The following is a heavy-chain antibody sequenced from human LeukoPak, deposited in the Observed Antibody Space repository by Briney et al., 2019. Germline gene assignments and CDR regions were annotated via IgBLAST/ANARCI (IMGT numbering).Heavy chain of an antibody. CDR3: ARQGYDFWSGYFMRGNNWFDP. CDR1: VFTFSDYY. Sequence: GGSLRLSCAPSVFTFSDYYMSWIRQAPGKGLEWVSYISSSGSTIYYADSVKGRFTISRDNAKNSLYLQMNSLRAEDTAVYYCARQGYDFWSGYFMRGNNWFDPWGQGTLVTVSS. V-gene: IGHV3-11*04. D-gene: IGHD3-3*01. CDR2: ISSSGSTI. J-gene: IGHJ5*02.